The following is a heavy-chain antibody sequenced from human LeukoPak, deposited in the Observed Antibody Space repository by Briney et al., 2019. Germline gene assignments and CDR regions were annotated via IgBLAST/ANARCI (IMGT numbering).Heavy chain of an antibody. CDR2: ISSNGDNT. CDR3: VRGTGY. CDR1: GFTFSTYV. J-gene: IGHJ4*02. Sequence: PGGSLRLSCSVSGFTFSTYVMHWVRQAPGKGLEYVSDISSNGDNTYYADSVKGRFTISRDNSKNTLSLQMSSLRADDTAVYYCVRGTGYWGQGTLVTVSS. V-gene: IGHV3-64D*06.